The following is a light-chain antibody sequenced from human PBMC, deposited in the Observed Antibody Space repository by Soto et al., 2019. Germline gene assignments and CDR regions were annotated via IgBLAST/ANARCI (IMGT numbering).Light chain of an antibody. Sequence: QSALTQPRSVSGSPGQSVTISCTGTSSDVGAYNFVSWYQQHPGRVPKLMIYDVSRRPSGVPDRFSGSKSGNTASLTISGLQAHDEADYYCCSYAGSYTVVFGGGTKVTVL. CDR3: CSYAGSYTVV. J-gene: IGLJ3*02. CDR1: SSDVGAYNF. V-gene: IGLV2-11*01. CDR2: DVS.